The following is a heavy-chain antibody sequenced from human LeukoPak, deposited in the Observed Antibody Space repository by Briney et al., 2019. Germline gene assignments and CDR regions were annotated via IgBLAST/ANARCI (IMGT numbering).Heavy chain of an antibody. CDR3: ARVYYDSSGYYLFFDY. J-gene: IGHJ4*02. V-gene: IGHV3-23*01. CDR2: ISGSGGST. D-gene: IGHD3-22*01. Sequence: GGSLRLSCAASGFTFSSYAMSWVRQAPGKGLEWVSAISGSGGSTYYADSVKGRFTISRDNSKNTLYLQMNSLRAEDTAVYYCARVYYDSSGYYLFFDYWGQGTLVTVSS. CDR1: GFTFSSYA.